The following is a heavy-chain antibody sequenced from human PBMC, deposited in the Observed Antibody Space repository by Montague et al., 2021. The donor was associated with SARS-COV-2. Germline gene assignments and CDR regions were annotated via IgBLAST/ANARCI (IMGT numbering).Heavy chain of an antibody. J-gene: IGHJ4*02. Sequence: SLRLSCAASGFTFSSYAMHWVRQAPGKGLEWVAVISYDGSNKYYADSVKGRFTISRDNSKNTLYLQMNSLRAVDTAVYYCTRDFDDYGDWGAQTFDYWGQGTLVTVSS. D-gene: IGHD4-17*01. CDR1: GFTFSSYA. CDR3: TRDFDDYGDWGAQTFDY. V-gene: IGHV3-30*04. CDR2: ISYDGSNK.